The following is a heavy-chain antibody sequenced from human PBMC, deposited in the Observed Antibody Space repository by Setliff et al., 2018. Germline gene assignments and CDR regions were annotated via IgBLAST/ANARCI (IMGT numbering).Heavy chain of an antibody. D-gene: IGHD4-17*01. CDR2: IIPIFGTA. V-gene: IGHV1-69*05. Sequence: SVKVSCKASGGTFSSYAISWVRQAPGQGLEWMGGIIPIFGTANYAQKFQGRVTITTDESTGTAYMELSSLRSEDTAVYYCARGPLHGDHGTGAFDIWGQGTMVTVSS. CDR1: GGTFSSYA. J-gene: IGHJ3*02. CDR3: ARGPLHGDHGTGAFDI.